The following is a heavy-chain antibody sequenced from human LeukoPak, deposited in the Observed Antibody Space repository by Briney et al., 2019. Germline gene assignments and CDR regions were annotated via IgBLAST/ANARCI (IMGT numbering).Heavy chain of an antibody. CDR2: IKQDGSEK. CDR3: AREHLYEPRAPYFDY. Sequence: GGSLRLSCAASGFTFSSYWMSWVRQAPGKRLEWVANIKQDGSEKYYVDSVKGRFTISRDNAKNSLYLQMNSLRAEDTAVYYCAREHLYEPRAPYFDYWGQGTLVTVSS. CDR1: GFTFSSYW. D-gene: IGHD3-3*01. J-gene: IGHJ4*02. V-gene: IGHV3-7*01.